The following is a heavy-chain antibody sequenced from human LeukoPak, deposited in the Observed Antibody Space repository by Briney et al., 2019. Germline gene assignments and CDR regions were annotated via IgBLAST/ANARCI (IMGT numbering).Heavy chain of an antibody. CDR1: GGSFSGYY. V-gene: IGHV4-34*01. CDR3: ARNWGTNYFDY. J-gene: IGHJ4*02. D-gene: IGHD7-27*01. Sequence: PETLSLTCAVYGGSFSGYYWSWIRQPPGKGLEWIGEINHSGSTNYNPSLKSRVTISVDTSKNQFSLKLSSVTAADTAVYYCARNWGTNYFDYWGQGTLVTVSS. CDR2: INHSGST.